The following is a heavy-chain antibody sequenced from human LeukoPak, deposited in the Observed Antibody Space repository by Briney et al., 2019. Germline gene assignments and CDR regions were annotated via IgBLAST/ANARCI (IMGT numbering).Heavy chain of an antibody. V-gene: IGHV3-48*01. CDR2: ISSTSSTI. CDR3: ARAGLQQWLSFDN. Sequence: GGSLRLSCAASGFTFSSYSMNWVRQAPGKGLEWVSYISSTSSTIYYADSVKGRFTISRDNAKNSLYLQMDSLRAEDTAVYYCARAGLQQWLSFDNWGQGTLVTVSS. J-gene: IGHJ4*02. CDR1: GFTFSSYS. D-gene: IGHD6-19*01.